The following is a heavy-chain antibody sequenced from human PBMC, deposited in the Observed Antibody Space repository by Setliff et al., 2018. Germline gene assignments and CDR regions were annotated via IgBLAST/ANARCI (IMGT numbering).Heavy chain of an antibody. CDR2: ISSGGST. V-gene: IGHV3-64*01. CDR3: RLWFEETWRDY. J-gene: IGHJ4*02. Sequence: GGSLRLSCTASGLSYINDWVSWVRQAPGKGLEYVSAISSGGSTSYANSVKGRFTISRDISKNTLYLQMGSLRAEDTAVYYCRLWFEETWRDYWGQGTLVTVSS. CDR1: GLSYINDW. D-gene: IGHD3-10*01.